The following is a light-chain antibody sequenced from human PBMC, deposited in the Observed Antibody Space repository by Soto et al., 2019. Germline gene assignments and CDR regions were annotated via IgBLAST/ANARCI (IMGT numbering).Light chain of an antibody. V-gene: IGKV3-15*01. CDR1: QSVSSN. CDR2: GAS. CDR3: QQYNDWPLT. J-gene: IGKJ4*01. Sequence: EIVMTQSPVTLSVSPGERATLSCRASQSVSSNLAWYQKKPGQAPRLLIDGASIRATGIPARFSGSGSGTEFTLTISSLQSEDFAVYYCQQYNDWPLTFGGGPRWIS.